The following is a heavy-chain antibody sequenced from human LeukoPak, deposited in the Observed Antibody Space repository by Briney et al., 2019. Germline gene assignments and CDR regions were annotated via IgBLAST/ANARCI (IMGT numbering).Heavy chain of an antibody. CDR1: GGSISSSNW. Sequence: SGTLSLTCAVSGGSISSSNWWSWVRQPPGKGLEWIGEIYHSGSTNYNPSLKSRVTISVDTSKNQFSLKLSSVTAADTAVYYCARDVVRGVIDYWGQGTLVTVSS. CDR3: ARDVVRGVIDY. J-gene: IGHJ4*02. V-gene: IGHV4-4*02. CDR2: IYHSGST. D-gene: IGHD3-10*01.